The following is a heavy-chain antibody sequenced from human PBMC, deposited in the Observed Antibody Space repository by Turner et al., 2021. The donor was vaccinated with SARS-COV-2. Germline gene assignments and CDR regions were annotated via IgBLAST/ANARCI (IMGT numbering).Heavy chain of an antibody. Sequence: EAQLVESGGGLVKPGGSLRVSCAASGVTFSSYGMSWVRQAPGKGLEWVSSISSSSSYIYYADSLKGRFTISRNNAKNSVYLQMNSLRAEDTAVYYCAREKPGFDSSGYYPDAFDIWGQGTMVTVSS. J-gene: IGHJ3*02. V-gene: IGHV3-21*06. CDR3: AREKPGFDSSGYYPDAFDI. D-gene: IGHD3-22*01. CDR2: ISSSSSYI. CDR1: GVTFSSYG.